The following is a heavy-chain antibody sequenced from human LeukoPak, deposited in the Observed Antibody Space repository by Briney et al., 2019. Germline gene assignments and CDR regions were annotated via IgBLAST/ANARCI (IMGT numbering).Heavy chain of an antibody. V-gene: IGHV3-7*01. CDR3: ARDHYDSSGYYYLYYYYYMDV. J-gene: IGHJ6*03. Sequence: GGSLRLSCAASGFTFSSYWMSWVRQAPGKGLEWVANIKQDGSEKYYVDSVKGRFTISRDNAKNSLYLQMNSLRAEDTAVYYCARDHYDSSGYYYLYYYYYMDVWGKGTTVTISS. CDR2: IKQDGSEK. CDR1: GFTFSSYW. D-gene: IGHD3-22*01.